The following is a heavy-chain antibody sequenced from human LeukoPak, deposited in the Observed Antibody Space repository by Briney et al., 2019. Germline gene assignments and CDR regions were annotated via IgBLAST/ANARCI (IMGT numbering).Heavy chain of an antibody. J-gene: IGHJ6*03. Sequence: PGGSLRLSCAASGFTFDDFAMHWGRQAPGKGLEWVSGINLNIGTIAYAVSVKGRFTISRDDAKTSLYLQMNSLRADDTALYYCVKEGEMGQNYYGSGRYYYYMDVWGKGTMVTVSS. CDR2: INLNIGTI. D-gene: IGHD3-10*01. CDR1: GFTFDDFA. CDR3: VKEGEMGQNYYGSGRYYYYMDV. V-gene: IGHV3-9*01.